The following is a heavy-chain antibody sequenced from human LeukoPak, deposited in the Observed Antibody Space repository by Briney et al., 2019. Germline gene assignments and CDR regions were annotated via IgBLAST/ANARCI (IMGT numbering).Heavy chain of an antibody. Sequence: EGSLRLSCAASGFTFSSYWMSWVRQAPGKGLEWVANTKQDGSEKYYVDSVKGRFTISRDNAKNSLYLQMNSLRAEDTAVYYCARGPQQPYYGFDYWGQGTLVTVSS. CDR3: ARGPQQPYYGFDY. V-gene: IGHV3-7*01. J-gene: IGHJ4*02. D-gene: IGHD3-10*01. CDR1: GFTFSSYW. CDR2: TKQDGSEK.